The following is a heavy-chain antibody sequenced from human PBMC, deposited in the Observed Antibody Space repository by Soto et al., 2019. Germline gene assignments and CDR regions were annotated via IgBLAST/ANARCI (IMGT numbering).Heavy chain of an antibody. Sequence: EVQLLESGGDLVQPGGSLRLSCAISGFTFSTYAISWVRQAPGKGLEWVSGISGSGDTTYYADSVKGRFTISRDNFKDTLNLQMNSLRAEDTAVYYCAKDGSGTFYRFFANYWGQGTLVTVSS. D-gene: IGHD3-10*01. CDR1: GFTFSTYA. CDR2: ISGSGDTT. J-gene: IGHJ4*02. V-gene: IGHV3-23*01. CDR3: AKDGSGTFYRFFANY.